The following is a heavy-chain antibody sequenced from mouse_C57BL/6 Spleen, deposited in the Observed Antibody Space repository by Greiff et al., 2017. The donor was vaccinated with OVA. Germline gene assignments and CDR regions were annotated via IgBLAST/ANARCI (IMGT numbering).Heavy chain of an antibody. CDR1: GYTFTDYE. J-gene: IGHJ2*01. D-gene: IGHD2-5*01. V-gene: IGHV1-15*01. Sequence: QVQLQQSGAELVRPGASVTLSCKASGYTFTDYEMHWVKQTPVHGLEWIGAIDPETGGTAYNQKFKGKAILTADKSSSTAYMELRSLTSEDSAVYYCTREPYYSNRYYFDYWGQGTTLTVSS. CDR2: IDPETGGT. CDR3: TREPYYSNRYYFDY.